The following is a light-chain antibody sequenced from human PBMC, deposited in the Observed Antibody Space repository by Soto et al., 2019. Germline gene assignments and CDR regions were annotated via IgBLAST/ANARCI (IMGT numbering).Light chain of an antibody. CDR2: ADS. V-gene: IGLV3-21*02. J-gene: IGLJ2*01. CDR1: NIATKS. CDR3: RVWDTISDHVV. Sequence: SYELPQSPSVSVAPVQTARITWGGNNIATKSVHCSQQKPGQAPVLVVYADSVRPSGIPERFSGSNFGNTDTLTISRVEEGDEADYYRRVWDTISDHVVFGGGTNVTVL.